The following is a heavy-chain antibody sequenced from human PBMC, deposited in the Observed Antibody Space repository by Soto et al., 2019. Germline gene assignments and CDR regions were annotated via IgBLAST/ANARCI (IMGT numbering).Heavy chain of an antibody. CDR3: AGRDLVVVAASYAYYYGMDV. J-gene: IGHJ6*02. CDR1: GGTFSSYA. V-gene: IGHV1-69*12. CDR2: IIPIFGTA. Sequence: QVQLVQSGAEVKKPGSSVKVSCKASGGTFSSYAISWVRQAPGQGLEWMGGIIPIFGTANYAQKFQGRVTSAAGEATRRACRELSSLRSEDTAGYYWAGRDLVVVAASYAYYYGMDVWGQGTTVTVSS. D-gene: IGHD2-15*01.